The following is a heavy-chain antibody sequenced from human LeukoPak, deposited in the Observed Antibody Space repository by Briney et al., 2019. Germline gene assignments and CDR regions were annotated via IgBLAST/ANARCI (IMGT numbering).Heavy chain of an antibody. J-gene: IGHJ5*02. V-gene: IGHV4-39*01. CDR2: IRYGGST. D-gene: IGHD6-13*01. CDR3: ARGPKQQLVTNWFDP. Sequence: PSETLSLTCSVSGGSISSSSYYWGWIRQPPGKGLEWIGSIRYGGSTDYNPSLKSRVTISVDTSKNQLSLKLISVTAADTAVFYCARGPKQQLVTNWFDPWGQGTLVTVSS. CDR1: GGSISSSSYY.